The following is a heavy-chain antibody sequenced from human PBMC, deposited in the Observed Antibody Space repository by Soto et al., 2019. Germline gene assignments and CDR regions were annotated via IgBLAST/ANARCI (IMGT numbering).Heavy chain of an antibody. V-gene: IGHV4-59*01. CDR1: GGSISSYY. CDR3: ARGDYDILTGYYNSWFDP. CDR2: IYYSGST. Sequence: PSATLSLTCTVSGGSISSYYWSWIRQPPGKGLEWIGYIYYSGSTNYNPSLKSRVTISVDTSKNQFSLKLSSVTAADTAVYYCARGDYDILTGYYNSWFDPWGQGTLVTVSS. D-gene: IGHD3-9*01. J-gene: IGHJ5*02.